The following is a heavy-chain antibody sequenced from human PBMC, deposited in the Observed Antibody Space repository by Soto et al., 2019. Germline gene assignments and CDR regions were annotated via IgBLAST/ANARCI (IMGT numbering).Heavy chain of an antibody. Sequence: PGGSLRLSCAASGFTFSNAWMSWVRQAPGKGLEWVGRIKSKTDGGTTDYAAPVKGRFTTSRDDSKNTLYLQMNSLKTEDTAVYYCTTRRRSSSHGPFDYWGQGTLVTVSS. D-gene: IGHD6-13*01. CDR1: GFTFSNAW. CDR3: TTRRRSSSHGPFDY. V-gene: IGHV3-15*01. CDR2: IKSKTDGGTT. J-gene: IGHJ4*02.